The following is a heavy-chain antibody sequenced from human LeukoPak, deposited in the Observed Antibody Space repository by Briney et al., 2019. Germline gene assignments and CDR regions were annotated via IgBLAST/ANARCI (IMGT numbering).Heavy chain of an antibody. CDR1: GGTFSSYA. D-gene: IGHD1-26*01. V-gene: IGHV1-69*13. CDR2: IIPIFGTA. Sequence: AASVKVSCKASGGTFSSYAISWVRQAPGQGLEWMGGIIPIFGTANYAQKFQGRVTITADESTSTAYMELSSLRSEDTAVYYCAREDGGSYYPYFQHWGQGTLVTVSS. CDR3: AREDGGSYYPYFQH. J-gene: IGHJ1*01.